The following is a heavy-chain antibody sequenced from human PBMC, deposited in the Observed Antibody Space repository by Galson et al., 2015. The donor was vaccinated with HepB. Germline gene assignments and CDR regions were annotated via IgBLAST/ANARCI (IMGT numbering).Heavy chain of an antibody. Sequence: SLRLSCAASGFTFSRYSMNWIRQAPGKGLEWVSSISSSSSTTYYADSVKGRFTISRDNAKNSLYLQMTSLRADDTAVYYCASPGGNNVCPDCSSHSQHWGRGTLVTGSS. J-gene: IGHJ1*01. V-gene: IGHV3-48*01. CDR3: ASPGGNNVCPDCSSHSQH. CDR2: ISSSSSTT. CDR1: GFTFSRYS. D-gene: IGHD1/OR15-1a*01.